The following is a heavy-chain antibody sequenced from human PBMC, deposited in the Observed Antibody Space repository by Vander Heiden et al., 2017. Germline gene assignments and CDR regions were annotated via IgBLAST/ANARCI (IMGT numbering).Heavy chain of an antibody. Sequence: YGISWVRQAPGQGLEWMGGIIPIFGTANYAQKFQGRVTITADESTSTAYMELSSLRSEDTAVYYCARAPRMQESGTYYYYYGMDVWGQGTTVTVSS. J-gene: IGHJ6*02. CDR2: IIPIFGTA. CDR3: ARAPRMQESGTYYYYYGMDV. D-gene: IGHD1-1*01. V-gene: IGHV1-69*01. CDR1: YG.